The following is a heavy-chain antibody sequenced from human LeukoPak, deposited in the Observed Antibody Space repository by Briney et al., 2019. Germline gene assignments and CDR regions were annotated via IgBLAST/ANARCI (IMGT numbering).Heavy chain of an antibody. D-gene: IGHD3-10*01. V-gene: IGHV3-74*01. CDR2: INSDGADA. Sequence: PGGSLRLSCAGSGFTFSNYWLHCVRQAPGKWLVWVSRINSDGADARYADTVKGRFTISRDNAKNTLYLQMDSLRAEDTAVYYCLGRESGSLPGAFDIWGQGTMVTVSS. CDR3: LGRESGSLPGAFDI. CDR1: GFTFSNYW. J-gene: IGHJ3*02.